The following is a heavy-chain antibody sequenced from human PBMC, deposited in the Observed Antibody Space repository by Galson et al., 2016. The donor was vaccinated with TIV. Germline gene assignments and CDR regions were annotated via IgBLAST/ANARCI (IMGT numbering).Heavy chain of an antibody. Sequence: SVKVSCKASGYTFTSYDINWVRQATGQGLEWMGWMNPNSGNAGYAQKFRGRVTMTRNTSVRTAYMELSSLRSEDTAVYYCARSGDYGDYWCQGTLVTVSS. CDR3: ARSGDYGDY. J-gene: IGHJ4*02. CDR1: GYTFTSYD. CDR2: MNPNSGNA. V-gene: IGHV1-8*02. D-gene: IGHD4-17*01.